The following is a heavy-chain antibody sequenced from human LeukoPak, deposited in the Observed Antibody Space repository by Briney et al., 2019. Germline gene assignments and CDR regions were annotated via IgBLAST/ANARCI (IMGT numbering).Heavy chain of an antibody. D-gene: IGHD3-22*01. V-gene: IGHV3-30-3*01. CDR3: ARDTYHYDSSGYYSPQGYYYYGMDV. Sequence: PGRSLGLSCAASGFTFSSYAMHWVRQAPGKGLEWVAVISYDGSNKYYADSVKGRFTISRDNSKNTLYLQMNSLRAEDTAVYYCARDTYHYDSSGYYSPQGYYYYGMDVWGQGTTVTVSS. CDR1: GFTFSSYA. CDR2: ISYDGSNK. J-gene: IGHJ6*02.